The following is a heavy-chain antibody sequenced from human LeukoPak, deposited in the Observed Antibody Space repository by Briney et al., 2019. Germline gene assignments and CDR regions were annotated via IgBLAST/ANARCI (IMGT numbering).Heavy chain of an antibody. D-gene: IGHD1-26*01. J-gene: IGHJ4*02. V-gene: IGHV3-74*01. CDR2: INKYGSIT. Sequence: GGSLTLSCSASGVTFSSYWLHWVRQAPGKGLVWVSRINKYGSITTYADPVKGRCTISSANAKKTLYLQMNSLRAEDTAVYFCARDVPGELGGVDYWGQGTLVTVSS. CDR3: ARDVPGELGGVDY. CDR1: GVTFSSYW.